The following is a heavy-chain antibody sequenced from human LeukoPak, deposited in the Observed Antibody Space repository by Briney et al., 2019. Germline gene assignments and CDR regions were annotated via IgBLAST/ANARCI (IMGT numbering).Heavy chain of an antibody. D-gene: IGHD1-26*01. V-gene: IGHV3-30-3*02. CDR2: IWYDGSNK. Sequence: PGTSLRLSCATSGFTFRSHAMHWVRQSPGKGLEWVAQIWYDGSNKYYADSVKGRFSVSRDNSKNTLYLQMNSLRAEDTALYYCAKDLVGARPEYYFDYWGQGTLVTVSS. CDR3: AKDLVGARPEYYFDY. CDR1: GFTFRSHA. J-gene: IGHJ4*02.